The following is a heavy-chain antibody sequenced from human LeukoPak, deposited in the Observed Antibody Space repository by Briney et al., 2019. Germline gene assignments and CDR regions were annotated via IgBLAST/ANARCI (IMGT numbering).Heavy chain of an antibody. V-gene: IGHV1-24*01. CDR2: FDPEDGET. CDR3: ATDYGGNSELAFDI. CDR1: GYTLTELS. J-gene: IGHJ3*02. Sequence: ASVKVSCKVSGYTLTELSMHWVRQAPGKGLEWMGGFDPEDGETIYAQKFQDRVTMTEDTSTDTAYMELSSLRSEDTAVYYCATDYGGNSELAFDIWGQGTMVTVSS. D-gene: IGHD4-23*01.